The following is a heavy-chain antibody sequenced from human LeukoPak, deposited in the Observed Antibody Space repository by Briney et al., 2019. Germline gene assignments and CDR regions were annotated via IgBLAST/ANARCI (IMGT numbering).Heavy chain of an antibody. D-gene: IGHD3-10*01. V-gene: IGHV3-21*01. CDR3: ARDLTDYYGSGSHFDY. Sequence: GGSLRLSCAASGFTFSSYSTNWVRQAPGKGLEWVSSISSSSSYIYYADSVKGRFTISRDNAKNPLYLQMNSLRAEDTAVYYCARDLTDYYGSGSHFDYWGQGTLVTVSS. CDR2: ISSSSSYI. CDR1: GFTFSSYS. J-gene: IGHJ4*02.